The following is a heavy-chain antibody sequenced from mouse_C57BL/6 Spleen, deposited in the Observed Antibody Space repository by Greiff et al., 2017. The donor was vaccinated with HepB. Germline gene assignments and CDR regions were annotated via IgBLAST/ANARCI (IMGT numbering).Heavy chain of an antibody. D-gene: IGHD2-4*01. CDR1: GFTFSSYT. V-gene: IGHV5-9*01. Sequence: EVQLVESGGGLVKPGGSLKLSCAASGFTFSSYTMSWVRQTPEKRLEWVATISGGGGNTYYPDSVKGRFTISRDNAKNTLYLQMSSLRSEDTALYYCARGDYEGFDYWGQGTTLTVSS. CDR3: ARGDYEGFDY. J-gene: IGHJ2*01. CDR2: ISGGGGNT.